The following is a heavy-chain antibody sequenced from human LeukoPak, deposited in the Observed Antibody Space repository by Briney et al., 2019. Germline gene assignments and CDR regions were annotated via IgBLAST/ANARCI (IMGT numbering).Heavy chain of an antibody. CDR1: GGTFSSYA. V-gene: IGHV1-69*01. Sequence: SVKVSCKASGGTFSSYAISWVRQAPGQGLEWMGGIIPIFGTANYAQKFQGRVTITADESTSTAYMELSSLRSEDTAVYYCARGRYYYDSSGFNWFDPWGQGTLVTVSS. J-gene: IGHJ5*02. D-gene: IGHD3-22*01. CDR3: ARGRYYYDSSGFNWFDP. CDR2: IIPIFGTA.